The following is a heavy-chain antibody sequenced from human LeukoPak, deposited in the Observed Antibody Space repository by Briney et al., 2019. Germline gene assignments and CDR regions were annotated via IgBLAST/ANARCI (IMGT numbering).Heavy chain of an antibody. CDR3: ARDDTVTTRVGFID. Sequence: GGSLRLSCAASGFTFSSYWMSWVRQAPGKGLEWVANIKQDGSEKYYVDSVKGRFTISRDNAKISLYLQMNSLRAEDTAVYYCARDDTVTTRVGFIDWGQGTLVTVSS. V-gene: IGHV3-7*01. D-gene: IGHD4-17*01. J-gene: IGHJ4*02. CDR2: IKQDGSEK. CDR1: GFTFSSYW.